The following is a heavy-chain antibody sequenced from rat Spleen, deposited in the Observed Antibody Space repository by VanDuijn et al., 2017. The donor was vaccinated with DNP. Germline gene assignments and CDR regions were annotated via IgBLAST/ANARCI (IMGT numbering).Heavy chain of an antibody. V-gene: IGHV5-19*01. CDR2: IGLNVGMR. CDR3: AMPGLIRGTE. D-gene: IGHD4-3*01. J-gene: IGHJ2*01. Sequence: EVHLVESGGDLVQPGGSLKLSCEGSGFTFSKYGMYWFRQAPSKGLEWVRTIGLNVGMRDQRESVKGRFTISRDNAKSTLYLQMDSLKSEYTATDYCAMPGLIRGTEGGQGVMVTVAS. CDR1: GFTFSKYG.